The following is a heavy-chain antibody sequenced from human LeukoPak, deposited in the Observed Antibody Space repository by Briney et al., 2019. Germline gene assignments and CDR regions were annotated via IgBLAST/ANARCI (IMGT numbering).Heavy chain of an antibody. CDR2: FYLSGST. CDR1: RGSISSSDR. CDR3: AREGASRYFDY. D-gene: IGHD4/OR15-4a*01. V-gene: IGHV4-4*02. Sequence: SETLSLTCTVSRGSISSSDRWSWVGQPPGKGLEWIGQFYLSGSTNYNPSLKSPVTTSVDKSKNQFSLKLSSVTAADTALYYCAREGASRYFDYWGQGILVTVSS. J-gene: IGHJ4*02.